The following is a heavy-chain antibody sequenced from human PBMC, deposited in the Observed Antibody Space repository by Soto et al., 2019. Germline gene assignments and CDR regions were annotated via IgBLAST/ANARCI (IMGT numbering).Heavy chain of an antibody. CDR1: GYTFTSYA. J-gene: IGHJ4*02. Sequence: QVQLVQSGAEVKKPGASVKVSCKASGYTFTSYAMDWVRQAPGQRLEWMGWINAGNGNTKYSQKFQGRVTITRDTSASTAYMELSSLRSEDTAVYYWARDMGFGLSDYWGQGTLVTVSS. CDR3: ARDMGFGLSDY. CDR2: INAGNGNT. D-gene: IGHD3-10*01. V-gene: IGHV1-3*01.